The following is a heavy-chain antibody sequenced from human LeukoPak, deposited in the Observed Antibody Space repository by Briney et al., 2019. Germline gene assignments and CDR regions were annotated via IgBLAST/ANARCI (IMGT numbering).Heavy chain of an antibody. D-gene: IGHD2-2*01. CDR2: IYHSGST. J-gene: IGHJ4*02. V-gene: IGHV4-38-2*02. Sequence: SETLSLTCTVSGYSISSGYYWGCIRQPPGKGLEWIGTIYHSGSTYYNPSLKSRVTISVDTSKNQFSLKLTSVTAADTAVYYCARVRGYCSSTICYRYYFDYWGQGTLVTVSS. CDR3: ARVRGYCSSTICYRYYFDY. CDR1: GYSISSGYY.